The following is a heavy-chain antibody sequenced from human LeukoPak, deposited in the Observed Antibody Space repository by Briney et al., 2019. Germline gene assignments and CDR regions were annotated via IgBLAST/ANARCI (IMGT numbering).Heavy chain of an antibody. J-gene: IGHJ4*02. Sequence: PSETLSLTCTVSGGSISTSSYYWGWIRQPPGKGLEWIGSLYYSGSTYYNPSLKSRGTISVDTSKNQFSLKLSSVTAADTAVYYCAGNYYDSTGPKYWGQGTLVTVSS. CDR1: GGSISTSSYY. V-gene: IGHV4-39*07. CDR2: LYYSGST. CDR3: AGNYYDSTGPKY. D-gene: IGHD3-22*01.